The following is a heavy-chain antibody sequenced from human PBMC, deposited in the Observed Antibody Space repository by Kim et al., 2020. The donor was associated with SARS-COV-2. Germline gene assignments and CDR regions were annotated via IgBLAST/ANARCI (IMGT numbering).Heavy chain of an antibody. Sequence: GGSLRLSCAASGFTFSSYEMNWVRQAPGKGLEWVSYIGSSGSTIFYTDSVKGRFAISRDNAKNSLYLQMNSLRAEDTAVYYCTSIDIVLPPAAEAIDYWGQGTPLTVSS. CDR3: TSIDIVLPPAAEAIDY. D-gene: IGHD2-2*01. V-gene: IGHV3-48*03. CDR2: IGSSGSTI. J-gene: IGHJ4*02. CDR1: GFTFSSYE.